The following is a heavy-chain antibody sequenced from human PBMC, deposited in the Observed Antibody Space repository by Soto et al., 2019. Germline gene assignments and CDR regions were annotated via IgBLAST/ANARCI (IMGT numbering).Heavy chain of an antibody. CDR3: TTVGTYYYDSSGYYYSFDY. CDR2: IKSKTDGGTT. D-gene: IGHD3-22*01. Sequence: GGAPRLSCAASGFTFSNAWVNWVRPAPGRGVEWVGRIKSKTDGGTTDYAAPVKGRFTISRDDSKNTLYLQMNSLKTEDTAVYYCTTVGTYYYDSSGYYYSFDYWGQGTLVTVSS. CDR1: GFTFSNAW. J-gene: IGHJ4*02. V-gene: IGHV3-15*07.